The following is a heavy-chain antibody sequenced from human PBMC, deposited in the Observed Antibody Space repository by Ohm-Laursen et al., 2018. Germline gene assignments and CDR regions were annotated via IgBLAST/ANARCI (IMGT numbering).Heavy chain of an antibody. J-gene: IGHJ4*02. Sequence: ESLRISCKGSGYSFTSYWIGWVRQMPGKGLEWMGIIYPGDPDTRYSPSFQGQVTISADKSISTAYLQWTSLKASDTAIYYCATAAPSGDYEPYYFDSWAQGTLVTVSS. CDR1: GYSFTSYW. CDR3: ATAAPSGDYEPYYFDS. D-gene: IGHD4-17*01. CDR2: IYPGDPDT. V-gene: IGHV5-51*01.